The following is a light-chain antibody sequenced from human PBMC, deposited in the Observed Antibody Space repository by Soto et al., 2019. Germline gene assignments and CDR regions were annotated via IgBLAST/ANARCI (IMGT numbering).Light chain of an antibody. Sequence: DIPMTQSPSSLSASVGDRVTITARASKSNRNDGSWYKQKPAPGPNLLIRAASTLQSGVPSRFSGSGSGTDFTLTISSLQIEDFATYFCQQTDSTPQTFGQGTNVEI. V-gene: IGKV1-39*01. CDR3: QQTDSTPQT. CDR2: AAS. J-gene: IGKJ1*01. CDR1: KSNRND.